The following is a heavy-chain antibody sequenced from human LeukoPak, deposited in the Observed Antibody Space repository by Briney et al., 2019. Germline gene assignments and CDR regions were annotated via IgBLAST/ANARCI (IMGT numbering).Heavy chain of an antibody. V-gene: IGHV3-74*01. CDR2: ISTNVTST. CDR1: GFNFRSYW. D-gene: IGHD3-10*01. J-gene: IGHJ6*02. CDR3: ARVGSYYDMDV. Sequence: GGSLRLSCAASGFNFRSYWMHWVRQVPGKGPVWVARISTNVTSTAYADSVKGRFTISRDNAKNTLYLQMNNLRAEDTAVYYCARVGSYYDMDVWGQGTTVTVSS.